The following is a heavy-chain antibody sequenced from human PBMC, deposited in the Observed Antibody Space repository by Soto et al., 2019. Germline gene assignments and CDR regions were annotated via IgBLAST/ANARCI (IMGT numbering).Heavy chain of an antibody. Sequence: SETLSLTCTVSGGSISSDYWTWIRRPPGKGLEWIGYIYNSGSTHSNASLQSLVTISVDTSKNQFSLKLTYVTAADKGIYYCAGARITMVPEVITHKIDVWGQGTTVT. CDR1: GGSISSDY. CDR3: AGARITMVPEVITHKIDV. D-gene: IGHD3-10*01. CDR2: IYNSGST. V-gene: IGHV4-59*01. J-gene: IGHJ6*01.